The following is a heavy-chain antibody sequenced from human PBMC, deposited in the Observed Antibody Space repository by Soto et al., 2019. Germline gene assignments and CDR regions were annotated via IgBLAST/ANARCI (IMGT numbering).Heavy chain of an antibody. D-gene: IGHD3-3*01. J-gene: IGHJ4*02. CDR1: GGSFSGYY. CDR3: GSPSRSGYFRYFDD. Sequence: PSETLSLTCAVYGGSFSGYYWSWIRQPPGKGLEWIGEINHSGSTNYNPSLKSRVTISVDPSKNQFSLKLSSVTAADTAVYYWGSPSRSGYFRYFDDWGQVTLFTVSS. V-gene: IGHV4-34*01. CDR2: INHSGST.